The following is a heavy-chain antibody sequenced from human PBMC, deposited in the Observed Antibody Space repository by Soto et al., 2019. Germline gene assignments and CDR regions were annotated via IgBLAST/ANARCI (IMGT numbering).Heavy chain of an antibody. CDR1: GYNFATSW. CDR3: ARHNVYAMDV. J-gene: IGHJ6*02. CDR2: IYPSDSDT. V-gene: IGHV5-51*01. Sequence: GESLKISCQGSGYNFATSWIGWVRQMPGKGLEWMGIIYPSDSDTRYSPSFQGQVTISADKSISTAYLQWSSLKASDTAMYYCARHNVYAMDVWGQGTTVTVSS.